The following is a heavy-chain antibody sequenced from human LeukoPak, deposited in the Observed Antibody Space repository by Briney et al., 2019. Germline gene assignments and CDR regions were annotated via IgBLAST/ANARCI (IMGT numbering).Heavy chain of an antibody. CDR2: ISAYNGNT. Sequence: ASVKVSCKASGYTFTSYGISWVRQAPGQGLEWMGWISAYNGNTNYAQKLQGRVTMTTDTSTSTAYMELRSLRSDDTAVYYCAREGLDYHDSSGYMYWGQGTLVTVSS. J-gene: IGHJ4*02. D-gene: IGHD3-22*01. CDR1: GYTFTSYG. V-gene: IGHV1-18*01. CDR3: AREGLDYHDSSGYMY.